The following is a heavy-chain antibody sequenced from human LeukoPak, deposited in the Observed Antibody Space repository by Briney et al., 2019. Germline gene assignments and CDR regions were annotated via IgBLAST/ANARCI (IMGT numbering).Heavy chain of an antibody. CDR2: IYHSGST. Sequence: SETLSLTCTVSGYSISSGYYWGWIRQPPGKGLEWIGSIYHSGSTYYNPALKSRVTISVDTSKNQFSLKLSSVTAADTAVYYCARGEQYMDVWGKGTTVTVSS. CDR1: GYSISSGYY. V-gene: IGHV4-38-2*02. D-gene: IGHD1/OR15-1a*01. J-gene: IGHJ6*03. CDR3: ARGEQYMDV.